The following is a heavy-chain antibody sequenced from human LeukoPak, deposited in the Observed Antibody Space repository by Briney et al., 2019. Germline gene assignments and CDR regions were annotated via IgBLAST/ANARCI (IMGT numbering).Heavy chain of an antibody. D-gene: IGHD2-15*01. V-gene: IGHV3-64*01. CDR3: ARGGIAATPESDYYYYMDV. J-gene: IGHJ6*03. CDR1: GFTFSSYD. Sequence: PGGSLRLSCAASGFTFSSYDMHWVRQAPGKGLEYVSAISSNGGSTYYANSVKVRFTISRDNSKNTLYLQMGSLRAEDMAVYYCARGGIAATPESDYYYYMDVWGKGTTVTVSS. CDR2: ISSNGGST.